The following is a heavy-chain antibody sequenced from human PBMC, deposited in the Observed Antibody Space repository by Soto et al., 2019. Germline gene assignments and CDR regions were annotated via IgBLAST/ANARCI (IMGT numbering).Heavy chain of an antibody. V-gene: IGHV4-59*01. CDR2: VHYSGSV. D-gene: IGHD3-16*01. CDR3: ARSGHAFGEVF. Sequence: QVQLQESGPGLVEPSETLALTCTVSGASMNDYYGSWIRQSPGKGLEHIGYVHYSGSVNYHPSLKSRVTIQMDTSNNQFYLKLSPVTAAHTAVYYCARSGHAFGEVFWGQGILVTVSS. CDR1: GASMNDYY. J-gene: IGHJ4*02.